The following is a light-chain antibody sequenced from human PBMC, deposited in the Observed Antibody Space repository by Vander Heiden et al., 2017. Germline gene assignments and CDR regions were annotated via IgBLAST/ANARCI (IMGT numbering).Light chain of an antibody. V-gene: IGLV1-47*01. CDR1: SSNIGSNY. CDR2: RNK. J-gene: IGLJ2*01. CDR3: AAWDDSLSGHVV. Sequence: QSVLTQPPSASGTPGQRVTISCSGSSSNIGSNYVYWYQQLPGTAPKLLIYRNKQRPAGVPDRFSGSKSGTSASLAISGLRSEDEADYYCAAWDDSLSGHVVVGGGTKLTVL.